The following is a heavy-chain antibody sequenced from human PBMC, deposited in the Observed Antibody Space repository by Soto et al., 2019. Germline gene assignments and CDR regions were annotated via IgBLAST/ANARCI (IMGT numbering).Heavy chain of an antibody. CDR3: AVWFGEEMAAPKSNYYYYGMDV. CDR2: ISAYNGNT. CDR1: GYTFTSYG. V-gene: IGHV1-18*01. Sequence: ASVKVSCKASGYTFTSYGISWVRQAPGQGLEWMGWISAYNGNTNYAQKLQGRVTMTTDTSTSTAYMELRSLRSDDTAVYYCAVWFGEEMAAPKSNYYYYGMDVWGQGTTVTVSS. D-gene: IGHD3-10*01. J-gene: IGHJ6*02.